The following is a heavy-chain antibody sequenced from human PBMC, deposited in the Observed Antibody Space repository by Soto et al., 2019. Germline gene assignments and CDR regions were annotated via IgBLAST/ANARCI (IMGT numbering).Heavy chain of an antibody. V-gene: IGHV3-23*01. Sequence: GSLRPFCAASGFTFVSHSITWVPQAPGKGLEWVSTISVSGTYTYYADSVEGRFTISRDNSKNTLYLQMNGLRAEDTAVYYCAKTAGITMVRGVLDSWGQGTLVTVSS. J-gene: IGHJ4*02. D-gene: IGHD3-10*01. CDR1: GFTFVSHS. CDR2: ISVSGTYT. CDR3: AKTAGITMVRGVLDS.